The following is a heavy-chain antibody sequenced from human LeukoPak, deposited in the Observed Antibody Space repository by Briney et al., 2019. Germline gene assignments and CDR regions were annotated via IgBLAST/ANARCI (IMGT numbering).Heavy chain of an antibody. CDR1: GFTFSSYS. V-gene: IGHV3-48*04. CDR2: ISSSSSTI. J-gene: IGHJ5*02. Sequence: PGGSLRLSCAASGFTFSSYSMNWVRQAPGKGLEWVSYISSSSSTIYYADSVKGRFTISRDNAKNSLYLQMNSLRAEDTAVYYCARDYGAPTMVRGRGPWFDPWGQGTLVTVSS. D-gene: IGHD3-10*01. CDR3: ARDYGAPTMVRGRGPWFDP.